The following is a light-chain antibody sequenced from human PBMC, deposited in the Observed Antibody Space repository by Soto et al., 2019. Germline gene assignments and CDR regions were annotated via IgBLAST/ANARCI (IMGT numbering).Light chain of an antibody. CDR2: DAS. CDR3: QQYDKYST. J-gene: IGKJ1*01. Sequence: IPLNPSPSTLSASLGEPVTTTFRASQSISVSLAWYQQRPGKAPNLLIYDASTLQGGVPSRFSGSGSGTEFTLTVTSLQPEDFATYFCQQYDKYSTFGHGTKVDIK. V-gene: IGKV1-5*01. CDR1: QSISVS.